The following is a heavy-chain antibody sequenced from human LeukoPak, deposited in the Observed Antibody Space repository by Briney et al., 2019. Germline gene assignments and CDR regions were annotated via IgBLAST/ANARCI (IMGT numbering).Heavy chain of an antibody. J-gene: IGHJ4*02. CDR1: GYXFTSYY. CDR2: INPSVGST. CDR3: AKESLRDGSGSYYFDY. V-gene: IGHV1-46*01. Sequence: ASVKVSCKSSGYXFTSYYIHWVRQAPGQGLDWMGIINPSVGSTTHAQKFQGRVTMTRDTSTSTVYMELSRLRSEDTAVYYCAKESLRDGSGSYYFDYWGQGTLVTVSS. D-gene: IGHD3-10*01.